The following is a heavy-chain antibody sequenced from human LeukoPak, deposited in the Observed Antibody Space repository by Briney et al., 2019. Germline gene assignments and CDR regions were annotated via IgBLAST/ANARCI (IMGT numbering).Heavy chain of an antibody. Sequence: GGSLRLSCAVSGFTFSSFAMSWVRQAPGKGLEWVSGTSDRGDYTYYADSVKGRFTISRDTSKNTLYLQMNSLRAEDTALYFCAKKAQYDGHYPLDYWGQGTLVTVSA. J-gene: IGHJ4*02. V-gene: IGHV3-23*01. D-gene: IGHD4/OR15-4a*01. CDR1: GFTFSSFA. CDR2: TSDRGDYT. CDR3: AKKAQYDGHYPLDY.